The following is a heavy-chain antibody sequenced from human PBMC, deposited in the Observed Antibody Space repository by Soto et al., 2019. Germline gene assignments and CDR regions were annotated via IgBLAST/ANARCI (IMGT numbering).Heavy chain of an antibody. J-gene: IGHJ4*02. Sequence: GGSLRLSCAASGFTFSSYSMNWVRQAPGKGLEWVSYISSSSSTIYYADSVKGRFTISRDNAKNSLYLQMNSLRDEDTAVYYCARDSRRGYSYGNPFDYWGQGTLVTVSS. D-gene: IGHD5-18*01. CDR3: ARDSRRGYSYGNPFDY. CDR2: ISSSSSTI. CDR1: GFTFSSYS. V-gene: IGHV3-48*02.